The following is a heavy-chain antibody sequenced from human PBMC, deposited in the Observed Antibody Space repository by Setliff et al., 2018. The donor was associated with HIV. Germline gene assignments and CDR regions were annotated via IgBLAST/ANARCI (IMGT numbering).Heavy chain of an antibody. Sequence: SETLSLTCGVSGYSISSGYYWGWIRQPPGKGLEWIGSIYHSGSTYYNPSLRSRVTISVDTSKNQFSLKLRSVTAADTAVYYCAREGQSDNSDYYGYWGQGTLVTSPQ. CDR3: AREGQSDNSDYYGY. CDR2: IYHSGST. D-gene: IGHD4-4*01. J-gene: IGHJ4*02. CDR1: GYSISSGYY. V-gene: IGHV4-38-2*02.